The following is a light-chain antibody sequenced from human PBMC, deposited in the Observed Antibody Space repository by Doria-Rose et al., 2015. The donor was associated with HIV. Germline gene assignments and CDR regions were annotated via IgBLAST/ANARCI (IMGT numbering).Light chain of an antibody. Sequence: TGTSNDVGNYSLVSWYQQHPGKAPKLMIYEVNKRPSGVSYRFSGSKSGYTASLTISGLQAEDEADYYCCSYAGTPLVFGSGTKVTVL. CDR1: SNDVGNYSL. V-gene: IGLV2-23*02. CDR2: EVN. CDR3: CSYAGTPLV. J-gene: IGLJ1*01.